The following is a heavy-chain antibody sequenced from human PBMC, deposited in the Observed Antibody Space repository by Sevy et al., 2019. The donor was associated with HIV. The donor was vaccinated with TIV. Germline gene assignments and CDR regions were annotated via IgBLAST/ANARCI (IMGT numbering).Heavy chain of an antibody. CDR2: IYHSGST. CDR1: GYSISSGYY. CDR3: ARHADCSSTSCYTFDY. D-gene: IGHD2-2*02. V-gene: IGHV4-38-2*01. Sequence: SDTLSLTCAVSGYSISSGYYWGWIRQPPGKGLEWIGSIYHSGSTYYNPSLKSRVTISVDTSKNQFSLKLSSVTAADTAVYYCARHADCSSTSCYTFDYWGQGTLVTVSS. J-gene: IGHJ4*02.